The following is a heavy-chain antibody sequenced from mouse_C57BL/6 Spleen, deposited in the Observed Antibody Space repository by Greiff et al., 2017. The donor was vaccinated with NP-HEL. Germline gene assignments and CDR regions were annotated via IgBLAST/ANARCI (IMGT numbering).Heavy chain of an antibody. J-gene: IGHJ2*01. CDR2: INPKYGTT. CDR1: GYSFTDYN. CDR3: ARTLDGYYAYYFDD. V-gene: IGHV1-39*01. Sequence: VQLQQSGPELVKPGASVKISCKASGYSFTDYNMNWVKQSNGKSLEWIGVINPKYGTTRYNQKFKGKSTLTVEQSYITAYMQLNSLTSEDSAVYYCARTLDGYYAYYFDDWGQGTTLTVSS. D-gene: IGHD2-3*01.